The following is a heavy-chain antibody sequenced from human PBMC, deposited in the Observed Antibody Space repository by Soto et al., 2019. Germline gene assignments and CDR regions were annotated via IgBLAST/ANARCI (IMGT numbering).Heavy chain of an antibody. Sequence: PGGSLRLSCTASGFTFGDYAMSWFRQAPGKGLEGVGFIKRKAYGGKKEAAASVKGRFTISRDDSKSIAYLQMNSLKTEDTAVYYCTRCPKKRDYGDLFDYWGQGTLVTVS. CDR1: GFTFGDYA. V-gene: IGHV3-49*03. CDR3: TRCPKKRDYGDLFDY. D-gene: IGHD4-17*01. CDR2: IKRKAYGGKK. J-gene: IGHJ4*02.